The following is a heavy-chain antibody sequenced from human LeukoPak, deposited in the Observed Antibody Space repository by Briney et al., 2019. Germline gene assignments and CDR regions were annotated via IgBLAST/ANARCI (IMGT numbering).Heavy chain of an antibody. D-gene: IGHD3-22*01. V-gene: IGHV3-21*01. Sequence: PGGSLRLSCAASGFTFSSYSMNWVRQAPGKGLECVSSISSSSSYIYYADSVKGPLTTSRDNAKNSLYLQMNSMRAEDTAVYYCARRGDYYDSSGYGYWGKGTLVTVSS. CDR3: ARRGDYYDSSGYGY. CDR1: GFTFSSYS. J-gene: IGHJ4*02. CDR2: ISSSSSYI.